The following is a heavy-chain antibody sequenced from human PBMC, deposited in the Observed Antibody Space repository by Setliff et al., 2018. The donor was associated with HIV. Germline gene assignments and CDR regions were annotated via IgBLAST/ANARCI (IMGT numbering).Heavy chain of an antibody. CDR1: RITFSSDS. D-gene: IGHD1-26*01. CDR3: AKSLGRFIVGATDY. CDR2: ISSSSRYI. J-gene: IGHJ4*02. V-gene: IGHV3-21*01. Sequence: LRLSCAASRITFSSDSMNWVRQAPGKGLEWGSSISSSSRYIYYADSVKGRFTIARDNAKNTLYLQMNSLRVEDTAVYYCAKSLGRFIVGATDYWGQGTLVTVSS.